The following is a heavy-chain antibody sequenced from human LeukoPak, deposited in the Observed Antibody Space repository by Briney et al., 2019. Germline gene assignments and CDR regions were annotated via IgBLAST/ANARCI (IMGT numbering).Heavy chain of an antibody. CDR1: GFTFSSYG. CDR2: ISYDGSNK. Sequence: PGRSLRLSCAASGFTFSSYGMHRVRQAPGKGLEWVAVISYDGSNKYYADSVKGRFTISRDNSKNTLYLQMNSLRAEDTAVYYCGRDPNGDYVGAFDMWGQGTLVTVSS. V-gene: IGHV3-30*03. CDR3: GRDPNGDYVGAFDM. J-gene: IGHJ3*02. D-gene: IGHD4-17*01.